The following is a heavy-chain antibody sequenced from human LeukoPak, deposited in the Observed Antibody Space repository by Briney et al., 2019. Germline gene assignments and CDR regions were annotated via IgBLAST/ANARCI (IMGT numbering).Heavy chain of an antibody. CDR3: AKDRSDSSTWYAGSH. J-gene: IGHJ4*02. CDR1: GFNFSTYA. D-gene: IGHD6-13*01. CDR2: ISGSGEST. V-gene: IGHV3-23*01. Sequence: GGSLRLSCAASGFNFSTYAMSWVRQAPGKGLEWVSGISGSGESTYYADSVKGRFTISRDNSKNTLYLQMNSLRAEDTAVYYCAKDRSDSSTWYAGSHWGQGTLVTVSS.